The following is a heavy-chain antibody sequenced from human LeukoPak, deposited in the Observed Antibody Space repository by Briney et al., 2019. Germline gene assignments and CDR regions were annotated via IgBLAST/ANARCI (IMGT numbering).Heavy chain of an antibody. J-gene: IGHJ4*02. CDR1: GVSITSDTYC. D-gene: IGHD3-3*01. CDR3: ARTRDFWSGYFDY. Sequence: SQTLSLTCAVSGVSITSDTYCWSWIRQPPGKGLEWIGYILHSGSTYYNPSLKSRVTISIDTSKSQFSLKLSSVTAADTAVYYCARTRDFWSGYFDYWGQGTLVTVSS. V-gene: IGHV4-30-2*01. CDR2: ILHSGST.